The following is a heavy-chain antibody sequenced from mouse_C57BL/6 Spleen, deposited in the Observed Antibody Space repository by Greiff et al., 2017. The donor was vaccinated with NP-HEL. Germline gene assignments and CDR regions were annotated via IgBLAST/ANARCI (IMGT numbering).Heavy chain of an antibody. CDR2: ISSGGSYT. CDR1: GFTFSSYG. J-gene: IGHJ2*01. D-gene: IGHD3-3*01. CDR3: ARVGNYFDY. V-gene: IGHV5-6*01. Sequence: EVKLVESGGDLVKPGGSLKLSCAASGFTFSSYGMSWVRQTPDKRLEWVATISSGGSYTYYPDSVKGRFTISRDNAKNTLYLQMSSLKSEDTAMYYCARVGNYFDYWGQGTTLTVSS.